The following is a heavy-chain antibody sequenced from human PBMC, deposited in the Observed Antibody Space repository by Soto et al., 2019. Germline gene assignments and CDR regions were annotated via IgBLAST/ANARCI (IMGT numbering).Heavy chain of an antibody. CDR1: GFTFSSCW. Sequence: EVQVVESGGALVQPGGSLRLSCAASGFTFSSCWMSWVRQAPGKGLEWVANIKEAGSKENYADSVKGRFTISRDNAKNSLYLQMKRLRDEDTAVYYCARYANMAVWGKGTTVTVSS. J-gene: IGHJ6*03. CDR3: ARYANMAV. CDR2: IKEAGSKE. V-gene: IGHV3-7*01.